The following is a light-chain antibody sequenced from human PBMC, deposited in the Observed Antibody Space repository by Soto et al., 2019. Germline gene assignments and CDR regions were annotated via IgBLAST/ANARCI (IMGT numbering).Light chain of an antibody. V-gene: IGKV3-15*01. CDR1: QSLRSS. Sequence: EKMMSLSPDTLSVSIGERATLSCRASQSLRSSLAWYQQKPGQAPRLLIYDASTRATGIPARFSGSGSGTDFTLTISGLQSEDFAVYYCQQYNNWPQTFGQGTKVDIK. J-gene: IGKJ1*01. CDR2: DAS. CDR3: QQYNNWPQT.